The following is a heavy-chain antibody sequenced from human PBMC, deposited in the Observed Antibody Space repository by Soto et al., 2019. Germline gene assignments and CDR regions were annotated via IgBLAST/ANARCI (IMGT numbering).Heavy chain of an antibody. CDR3: ARDIGYCSGGSCYLYYYYYGMDG. J-gene: IGHJ6*02. CDR2: ISYDGSNK. V-gene: IGHV3-30-3*01. CDR1: GFTFSSYA. Sequence: PGGSLRLSCAASGFTFSSYAMHWVRQAPGKGLEWVAVISYDGSNKYYADSVKGRFTISRDNSKNTLYLQMNSLRAEDTAVYYCARDIGYCSGGSCYLYYYYYGMDGWGQGTTVTVSS. D-gene: IGHD2-15*01.